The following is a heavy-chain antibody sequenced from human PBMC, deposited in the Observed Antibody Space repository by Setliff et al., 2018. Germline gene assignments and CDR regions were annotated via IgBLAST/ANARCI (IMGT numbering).Heavy chain of an antibody. CDR2: LYSSGST. J-gene: IGHJ4*02. Sequence: LSLTFTVSGGSISSGPYYWNWFRQPAGKGLEWIGRLYSSGSTNYNPSLKSRVTISVDTSKNQFSLKLSSVTAADTAVYYCASTDWGWGYYFDYWGQGTLVTVSA. CDR1: GGSISSGPYY. D-gene: IGHD7-27*01. CDR3: ASTDWGWGYYFDY. V-gene: IGHV4-61*02.